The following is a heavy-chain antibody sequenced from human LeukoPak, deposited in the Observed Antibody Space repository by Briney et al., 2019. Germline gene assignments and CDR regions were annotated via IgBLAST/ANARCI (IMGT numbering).Heavy chain of an antibody. CDR1: GLTFSNYW. V-gene: IGHV3-7*01. Sequence: GGSLRLSCAASGLTFSNYWMSWVRQPARKGLEWEANIKQDGSENFYVDSVKGRFTISRDNAKKALYLQMNSLRVEDTAVYYCARVQGSSGPGIFEYWGQGTLVTVSS. CDR3: ARVQGSSGPGIFEY. CDR2: IKQDGSEN. D-gene: IGHD6-19*01. J-gene: IGHJ4*02.